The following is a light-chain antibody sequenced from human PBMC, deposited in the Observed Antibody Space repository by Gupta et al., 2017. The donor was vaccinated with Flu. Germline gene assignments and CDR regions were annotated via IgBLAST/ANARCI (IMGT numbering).Light chain of an antibody. CDR2: EAS. Sequence: EIVLTQSPAPLSLSPGERATLSCKASQSVSSYLAWYPQKPGQAPRLLIYEASNRATGITARFSGSGSGTEFTLAISSREPEDLGVYYWQQRRTCGGGTKVEIK. CDR3: QQRRT. J-gene: IGKJ4*01. CDR1: QSVSSY. V-gene: IGKV3-11*01.